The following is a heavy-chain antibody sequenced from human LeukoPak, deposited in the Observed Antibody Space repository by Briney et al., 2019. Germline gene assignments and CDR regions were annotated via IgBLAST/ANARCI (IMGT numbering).Heavy chain of an antibody. V-gene: IGHV3-7*01. D-gene: IGHD3-10*01. CDR1: GFTFSKYW. Sequence: QPGGSLRLSCAASGFTFSKYWMSWVRQAPGKGLEWVANIKQDVSEKYYVDSVKGRFTISRDNAKNSLYLQMNSLRAEDTAVYYCARGWFGESWYFDYWGQGTLVTVSS. CDR3: ARGWFGESWYFDY. CDR2: IKQDVSEK. J-gene: IGHJ4*02.